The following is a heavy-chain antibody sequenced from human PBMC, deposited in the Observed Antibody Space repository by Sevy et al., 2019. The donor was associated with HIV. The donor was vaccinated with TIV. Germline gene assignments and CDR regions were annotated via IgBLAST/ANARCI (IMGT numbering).Heavy chain of an antibody. V-gene: IGHV4-39*01. D-gene: IGHD5-18*01. CDR2: IYYSGST. J-gene: IGHJ5*02. CDR3: ARQLRDGYSYGYTRWFDP. CDR1: GGSISSSSYY. Sequence: SETLSLTCTVSGGSISSSSYYWGWIRQPPGKGLEWIGSIYYSGSTYYNPSLKSRVTISVDTSKNQFSLKLSSVTAADTAVYYCARQLRDGYSYGYTRWFDPWGQGTLVIVSS.